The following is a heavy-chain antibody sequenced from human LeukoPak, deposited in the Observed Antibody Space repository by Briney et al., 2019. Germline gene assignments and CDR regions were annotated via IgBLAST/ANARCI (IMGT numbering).Heavy chain of an antibody. V-gene: IGHV1-18*01. CDR3: ARASDYYYDSSGYYPDLDY. CDR1: GYTFTSYG. Sequence: GASVKVSCKASGYTFTSYGISWVRQAPGQGLEWMGWISAYNGNTNYAQKLQGRVTMTTDTSTSTAYMELRSLRSDDTAVYYCARASDYYYDSSGYYPDLDYWGQGTLVTVSS. D-gene: IGHD3-22*01. CDR2: ISAYNGNT. J-gene: IGHJ4*02.